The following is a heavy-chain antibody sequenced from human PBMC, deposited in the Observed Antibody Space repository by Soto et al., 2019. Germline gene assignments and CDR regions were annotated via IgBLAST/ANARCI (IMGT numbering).Heavy chain of an antibody. Sequence: GGSLRLSCAASGFSFSSYAMSWVRQAPGKGLEWVSAISGSGGSTYYADSVEGRFTISRDNSKNTLYLQMNSLRAEDTAVYYCAKDDNSSGPPEAFDIWGQGTMVTVSS. V-gene: IGHV3-23*01. CDR2: ISGSGGST. CDR3: AKDDNSSGPPEAFDI. CDR1: GFSFSSYA. J-gene: IGHJ3*02. D-gene: IGHD6-19*01.